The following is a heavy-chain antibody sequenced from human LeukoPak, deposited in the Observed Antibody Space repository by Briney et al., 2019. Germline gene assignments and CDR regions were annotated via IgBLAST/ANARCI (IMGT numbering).Heavy chain of an antibody. CDR1: GGSISSSNYY. Sequence: SETLSLTCTVSGGSISSSNYYWGWVRQPPGKGLEWIGSIYYSGSTYYNPSLKSRVTISVDTSKNQFSLKLSSVTAADTAVYYRARRARLPSCGGDCQGAFDIWGQGTMVTVSS. J-gene: IGHJ3*02. CDR2: IYYSGST. V-gene: IGHV4-39*01. D-gene: IGHD2-21*02. CDR3: ARRARLPSCGGDCQGAFDI.